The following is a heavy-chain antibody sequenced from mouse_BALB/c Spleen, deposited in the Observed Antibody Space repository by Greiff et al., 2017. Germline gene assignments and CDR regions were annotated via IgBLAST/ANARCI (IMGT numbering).Heavy chain of an antibody. CDR3: ARSGGSSWFAY. CDR1: GYTFTSYV. V-gene: IGHV1-14*01. D-gene: IGHD1-1*02. Sequence: EVQLVESGPELVKPGASVKMSCKASGYTFTSYVMHWVKQKPGQGLEWIGYINPYNDGTKYNEKFKGKATLTSDKSSSTAYMELSSLTSEDSAVYYCARSGGSSWFAYWGQGTLVTVSA. CDR2: INPYNDGT. J-gene: IGHJ3*01.